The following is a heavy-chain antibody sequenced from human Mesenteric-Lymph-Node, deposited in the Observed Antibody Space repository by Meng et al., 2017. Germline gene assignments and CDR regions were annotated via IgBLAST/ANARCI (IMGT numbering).Heavy chain of an antibody. CDR1: SGPIVSTDYS. CDR2: IHHNGST. D-gene: IGHD7-27*01. Sequence: QLQLQESGSGLVKPSQTLSLTCAVSSGPIVSTDYSCSWIRRPPGKGLEWIGYIHHNGSTYYNPYFKSRVTISLDRSKNQVSLKLNSVTAADTAVYSCARLGPRWFDPWGQGTLVTVSS. J-gene: IGHJ5*02. CDR3: ARLGPRWFDP. V-gene: IGHV4-30-2*01.